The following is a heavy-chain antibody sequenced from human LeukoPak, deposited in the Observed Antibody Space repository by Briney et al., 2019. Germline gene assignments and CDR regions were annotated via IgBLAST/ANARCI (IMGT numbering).Heavy chain of an antibody. V-gene: IGHV1-18*01. CDR3: ARVSLSDYYGSGPYYYYYMDV. CDR2: ISAYNGNT. CDR1: GYTFNTYV. J-gene: IGHJ6*03. D-gene: IGHD3-10*01. Sequence: ASVKVSCKASGYTFNTYVISWVRQAPGQGLEWMGWISAYNGNTKYAQKVQGRVTMTTDTSTSTAYMELRSLRSDDTAVYYCARVSLSDYYGSGPYYYYYMDVWGKGTTVTVFS.